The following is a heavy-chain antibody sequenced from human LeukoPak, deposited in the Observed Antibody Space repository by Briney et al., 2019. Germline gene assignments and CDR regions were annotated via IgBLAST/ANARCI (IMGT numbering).Heavy chain of an antibody. D-gene: IGHD1-1*01. Sequence: GGSLRLSCAASGFTVSVNYMSWVRQAPGKGLEWVSVIYSGGGTYYADSVKGRFTISRDSSKNTLYLQMNSLRSEDTAVYYCAREHEDGWNDHLINYWGQGTLVTVSS. V-gene: IGHV3-53*05. J-gene: IGHJ4*02. CDR3: AREHEDGWNDHLINY. CDR1: GFTVSVNY. CDR2: IYSGGGT.